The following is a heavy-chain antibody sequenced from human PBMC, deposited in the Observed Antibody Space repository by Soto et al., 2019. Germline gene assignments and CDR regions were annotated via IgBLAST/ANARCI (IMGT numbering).Heavy chain of an antibody. CDR3: ARGNYYDSSGYLDNYYYYYGMDV. V-gene: IGHV3-48*03. CDR1: GFTFSSYE. J-gene: IGHJ6*02. CDR2: ISSSGSTI. D-gene: IGHD3-22*01. Sequence: GGSLRLSCAASGFTFSSYEMNWVRQAPGKGLEWVSYISSSGSTIYYADSVKGRFTISRDNAKNSLYLQMNSLRAEDTAVYYCARGNYYDSSGYLDNYYYYYGMDVWGQGTTVTVSS.